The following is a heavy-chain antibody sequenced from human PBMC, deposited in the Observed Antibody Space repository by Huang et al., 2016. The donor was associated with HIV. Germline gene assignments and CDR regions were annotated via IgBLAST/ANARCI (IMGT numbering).Heavy chain of an antibody. CDR3: ARGQGGYYYYYMDV. V-gene: IGHV4-34*01. CDR1: GGSFSGYY. Sequence: QVQLQQWGAGLLRPSEPLSLTCAVYGGSFSGYYGTWIRQPPGKGLVWIGEINHRESTNYNPSLKSRVTISVDTSRNQFSRTLTSVTAADTAVYYCARGQGGYYYYYMDVWGKGTTVTVSS. CDR2: INHREST. J-gene: IGHJ6*03.